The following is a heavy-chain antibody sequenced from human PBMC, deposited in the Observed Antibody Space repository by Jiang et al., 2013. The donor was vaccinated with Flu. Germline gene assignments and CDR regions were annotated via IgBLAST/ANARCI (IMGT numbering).Heavy chain of an antibody. Sequence: PGLVKPSETLSLTCTVSGGSISSSSYYWGWIRQPPGKGLEWIGSIYYSGSTYYNPSLKSRVTISVDTSKNQFSLKLSSVTAADTAVYYCARHYEYSYGYPKYAYFDYWGQGTLVTVSS. D-gene: IGHD5-18*01. CDR2: IYYSGST. CDR3: ARHYEYSYGYPKYAYFDY. J-gene: IGHJ4*02. V-gene: IGHV4-39*01. CDR1: GGSISSSSYY.